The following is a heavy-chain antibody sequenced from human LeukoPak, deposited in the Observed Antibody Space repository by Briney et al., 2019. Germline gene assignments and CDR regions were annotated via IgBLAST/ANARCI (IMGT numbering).Heavy chain of an antibody. D-gene: IGHD3-3*01. CDR3: AKDKIFGVTSDYYYYMDV. CDR1: GFTFSRYG. J-gene: IGHJ6*03. Sequence: GGSLRLSCAASGFTFSRYGMHWVRQAPGKGLEWMAVISYDGSEKYYADSVKGRFTISRDNSKNTLYLQMNSLRVEETAIYYCAKDKIFGVTSDYYYYMDVWGKGTTVTVSS. V-gene: IGHV3-30*18. CDR2: ISYDGSEK.